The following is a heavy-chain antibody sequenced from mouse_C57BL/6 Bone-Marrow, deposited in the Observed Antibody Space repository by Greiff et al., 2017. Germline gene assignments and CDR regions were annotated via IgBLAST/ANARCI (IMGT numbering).Heavy chain of an antibody. D-gene: IGHD4-1*01. CDR2: IYPGDGDT. CDR3: ARDWDAFDY. J-gene: IGHJ2*01. Sequence: QVQLKESGAELVKPGASVKISCKVSGYAFSTYWMNWVKQRHGKGLEGIGQIYPGDGDTNYNGKVKGKATLTADKSSSAAYMQLSSMTSEDAAVYFCARDWDAFDYWGQGTTLTVSS. V-gene: IGHV1-80*01. CDR1: GYAFSTYW.